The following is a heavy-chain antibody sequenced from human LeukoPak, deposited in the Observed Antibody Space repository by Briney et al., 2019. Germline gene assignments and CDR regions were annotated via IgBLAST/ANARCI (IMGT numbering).Heavy chain of an antibody. CDR1: GFTFSSYA. CDR2: ISYDGSNK. J-gene: IGHJ5*02. Sequence: GRSLRLSCAASGFTFSSYAMHWVRQAPGKGLEWVAVISYDGSNKYYADSVKGRFTISRDNSKNTLYLQMNSLRAEDTAVYYCAASTPPASWGQGTLVTVSS. V-gene: IGHV3-30*04. CDR3: AASTPPAS. D-gene: IGHD2-15*01.